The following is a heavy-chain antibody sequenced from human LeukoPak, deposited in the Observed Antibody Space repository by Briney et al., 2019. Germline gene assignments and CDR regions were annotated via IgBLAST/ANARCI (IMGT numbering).Heavy chain of an antibody. CDR3: ARMLAAAGPPYFDY. D-gene: IGHD6-13*01. CDR2: IYYSGST. J-gene: IGHJ4*02. V-gene: IGHV4-59*01. Sequence: SETLSLTCTVSGGSISSYYWSWIRQPLGKGLEWIGYIYYSGSTNYNPSLKSRVTISVDTSKNQFSLKLSSVTAADTAVYYCARMLAAAGPPYFDYWGQGTLVTVSS. CDR1: GGSISSYY.